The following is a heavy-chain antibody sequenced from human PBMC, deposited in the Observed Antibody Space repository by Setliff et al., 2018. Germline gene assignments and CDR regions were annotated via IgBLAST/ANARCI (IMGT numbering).Heavy chain of an antibody. D-gene: IGHD2-2*01. CDR3: AREVLPLVREEAFYI. CDR1: GYSFAKYA. CDR2: INAGNGNT. V-gene: IGHV1-3*01. Sequence: ASVTVSCKASGYSFAKYALHWVRQAPGQRLEWMGWINAGNGNTKCSQNFQGRVTITRDTSASTAYVELSSLRSEDTAVYYCAREVLPLVREEAFYIWGQGTMVTVSS. J-gene: IGHJ3*02.